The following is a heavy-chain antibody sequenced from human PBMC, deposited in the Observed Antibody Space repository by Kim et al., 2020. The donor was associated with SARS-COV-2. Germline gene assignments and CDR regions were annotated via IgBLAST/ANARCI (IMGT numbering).Heavy chain of an antibody. Sequence: SNYNPSLKSRVTMSVDTSTNQFSLTLSSVTAADTAIYYCARGGISTGITVWGQGTLVTVSS. J-gene: IGHJ4*02. CDR2: S. V-gene: IGHV4-4*07. CDR3: ARGGISTGITV. D-gene: IGHD4-17*01.